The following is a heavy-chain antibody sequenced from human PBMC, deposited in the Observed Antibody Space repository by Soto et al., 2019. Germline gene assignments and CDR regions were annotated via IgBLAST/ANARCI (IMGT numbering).Heavy chain of an antibody. Sequence: WGSLRLSCAASGFTFSRYAIHWVRQAPGKGLEWVSLISRDGTNKYYVDSVKVRFTIYIDNSSNTLYLQMNSLINEDAAVYYCARSRSGPGPDSFDXWGQGTMVTVSX. J-gene: IGHJ4*02. CDR3: ARSRSGPGPDSFDX. V-gene: IGHV3-30*04. D-gene: IGHD3-10*01. CDR2: ISRDGTNK. CDR1: GFTFSRYA.